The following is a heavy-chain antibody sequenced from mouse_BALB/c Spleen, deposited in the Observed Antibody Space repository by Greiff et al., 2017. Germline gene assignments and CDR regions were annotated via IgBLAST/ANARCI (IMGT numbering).Heavy chain of an antibody. D-gene: IGHD2-4*01. CDR3: ARRGDYDDAMDY. V-gene: IGHV5-9-3*01. Sequence: EVHLVESGGGLVKPGGSLKLSCAASGFTFSSYAMSWVRQTPEKRLEWVATISSGGSYTYYPDSVKGRFTISRDNAKNTLYLQMSSLRSEDTAMYYCARRGDYDDAMDYWGQGTSVTVSS. CDR2: ISSGGSYT. J-gene: IGHJ4*01. CDR1: GFTFSSYA.